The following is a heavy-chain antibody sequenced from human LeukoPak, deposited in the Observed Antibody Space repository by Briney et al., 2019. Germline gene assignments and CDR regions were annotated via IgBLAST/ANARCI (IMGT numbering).Heavy chain of an antibody. D-gene: IGHD3-10*01. CDR2: INHSGST. CDR1: GGSFSGYY. CDR3: ARDLGGTADY. V-gene: IGHV4-34*09. Sequence: SETLSLTCAVYGGSFSGYYWSWIRQPPGKGLEWIGEINHSGSTNYNPSLKSRVTISVDTSKNQFSLKLSSVTAADTAVYYCARDLGGTADYWGQGTLVTVSS. J-gene: IGHJ4*02.